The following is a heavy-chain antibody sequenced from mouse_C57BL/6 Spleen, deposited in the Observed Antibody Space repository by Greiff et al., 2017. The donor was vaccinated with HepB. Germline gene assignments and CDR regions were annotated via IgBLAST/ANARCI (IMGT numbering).Heavy chain of an antibody. J-gene: IGHJ1*03. CDR2: IDPSDSYT. CDR3: AREVRPLYFDV. V-gene: IGHV1-69*01. CDR1: GYTFTSYW. D-gene: IGHD2-14*01. Sequence: QVQLQQPGAELVMPGASVKLSCKASGYTFTSYWMHWVKQRPGQGLEWIGEIDPSDSYTNYNQKFKGKSTLTVDKSSSTAYMQLSSLTSEDSAVYYCAREVRPLYFDVWGTGTTVTVSS.